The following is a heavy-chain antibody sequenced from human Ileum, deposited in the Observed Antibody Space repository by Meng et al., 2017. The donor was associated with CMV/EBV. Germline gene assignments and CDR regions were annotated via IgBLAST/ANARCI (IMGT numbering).Heavy chain of an antibody. CDR1: GDSISNTY. Sequence: QVHQQESGPRLLKPSENLFLTCTVSGDSISNTYWTWCRQRAGKGLGWIGLIATNGNVHYNPSLGSRVTMAVDMSKNQLSLTLTSVTAADTAVYYCAREQHGHSWYYLDPWGQGALVTVSS. J-gene: IGHJ5*02. D-gene: IGHD6-13*01. V-gene: IGHV4-4*07. CDR3: AREQHGHSWYYLDP. CDR2: IATNGNV.